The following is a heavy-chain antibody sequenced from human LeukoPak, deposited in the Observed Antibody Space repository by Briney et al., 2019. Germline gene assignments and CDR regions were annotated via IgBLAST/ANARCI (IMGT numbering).Heavy chain of an antibody. CDR1: GFTFSSYA. CDR2: ISGSGGST. D-gene: IGHD3-3*01. CDR3: AKGSILVPGVVIILGGAYYFDY. V-gene: IGHV3-23*01. Sequence: GALRLSCAASGFTFSSYAMSWVRQAPGKGLEWVSAISGSGGSTYYADSVKGRFTISRDNSKNTLYLQMNSLRAEDTAVYYCAKGSILVPGVVIILGGAYYFDYWGQGTLVTVSS. J-gene: IGHJ4*02.